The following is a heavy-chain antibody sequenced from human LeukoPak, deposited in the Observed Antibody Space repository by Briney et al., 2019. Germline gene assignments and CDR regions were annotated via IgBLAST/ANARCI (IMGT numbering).Heavy chain of an antibody. Sequence: SETLSLTCTVSGAYISSSSYYWGWIRQPPGRGLEWIGSIFYSGSTYYNPSIKSRVTISVDTSKNQFSLKLRSVTAADTAVYYCASTLTYYYGSGSYYIDCWGQGTLVTVSS. CDR2: IFYSGST. V-gene: IGHV4-39*01. D-gene: IGHD3-10*01. CDR3: ASTLTYYYGSGSYYIDC. J-gene: IGHJ4*02. CDR1: GAYISSSSYY.